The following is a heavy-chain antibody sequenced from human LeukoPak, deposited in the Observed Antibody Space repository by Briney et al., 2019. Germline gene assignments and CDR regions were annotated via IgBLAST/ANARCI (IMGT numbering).Heavy chain of an antibody. CDR3: ARSRGVLLWFGASVYYYGMDV. V-gene: IGHV4-34*01. CDR1: GGSFSGYY. Sequence: SETLSLTCAVYGGSFSGYYWSWIRQPPGKGLEWIGEINHSGSTNYNPPLKSRVTISVDTSKNQFSLKLSSVTAADTAVYYCARSRGVLLWFGASVYYYGMDVWGQGTTVTVSS. J-gene: IGHJ6*02. CDR2: INHSGST. D-gene: IGHD3-10*01.